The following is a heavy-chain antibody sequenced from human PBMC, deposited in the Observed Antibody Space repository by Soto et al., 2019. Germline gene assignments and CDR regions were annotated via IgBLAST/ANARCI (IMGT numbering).Heavy chain of an antibody. CDR2: INHSGST. Sequence: SETLSLTCAVYGGSFSGYYWSWIRQPPGKGLEWIGEINHSGSTNYNPSLKSRVTISVDTSKNQFSLKLSSVTAADTAVYYCAGVVYDILTGYGMDAIDYWGQGTLVTVSS. V-gene: IGHV4-34*01. CDR3: AGVVYDILTGYGMDAIDY. J-gene: IGHJ4*02. CDR1: GGSFSGYY. D-gene: IGHD3-9*01.